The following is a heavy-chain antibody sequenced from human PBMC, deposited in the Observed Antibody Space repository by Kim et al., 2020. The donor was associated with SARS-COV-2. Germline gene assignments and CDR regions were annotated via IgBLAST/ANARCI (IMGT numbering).Heavy chain of an antibody. Sequence: SETLSLTCAVYGGSFSGYYWSWIRQPPGKGLEWIGEINHSGSTNYNPSLKSRVTISVDTSKNQFSLKLSSVTAADTAVYYCARGLISGYYDILTGYYKAYYFDYGGQGTLVTVSS. CDR2: INHSGST. CDR1: GGSFSGYY. CDR3: ARGLISGYYDILTGYYKAYYFDY. V-gene: IGHV4-34*01. J-gene: IGHJ4*02. D-gene: IGHD3-9*01.